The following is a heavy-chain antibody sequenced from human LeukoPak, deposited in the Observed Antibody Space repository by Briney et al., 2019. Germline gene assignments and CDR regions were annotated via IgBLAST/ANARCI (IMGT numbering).Heavy chain of an antibody. D-gene: IGHD6-13*01. Sequence: SETLSLTCTVSDGSIRGYYWRWIRQPAGKGLEWIGRIYPSGSTNYNPSLKSRVTMSVDTSKNHFSLKLSSVTAADTAVYYCARTSSNSWSYGMDLWGQGTTVTVSS. CDR3: ARTSSNSWSYGMDL. V-gene: IGHV4-4*07. CDR1: DGSIRGYY. J-gene: IGHJ6*02. CDR2: IYPSGST.